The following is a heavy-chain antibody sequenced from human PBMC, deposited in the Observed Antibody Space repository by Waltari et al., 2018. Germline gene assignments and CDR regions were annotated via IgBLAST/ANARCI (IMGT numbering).Heavy chain of an antibody. D-gene: IGHD2-8*01. V-gene: IGHV3-23*01. J-gene: IGHJ4*02. CDR1: GFHFGSYS. CDR2: IDGPTTNT. Sequence: EVQLLEYGGGLVQPGESLRLSCVASGFHFGSYSMSWVRQAPGKGLEWVSTIDGPTTNTHYADSVEGRFTISRDNSKNTLYLHMNSLRADDTAIYYCATWMVSHFDYWGQGTLVTASP. CDR3: ATWMVSHFDY.